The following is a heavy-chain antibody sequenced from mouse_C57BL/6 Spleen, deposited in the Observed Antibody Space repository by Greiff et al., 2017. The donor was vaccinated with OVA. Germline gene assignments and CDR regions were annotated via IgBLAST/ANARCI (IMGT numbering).Heavy chain of an antibody. Sequence: EVKLVESGPELVKPGASVKMSCKASGYTFTDYNMHWVKQSHGKSLEWIGYINPNNGGTSYNQKFKGKATLTVNKSSSTAYMELRSLTSEDSAVYYCATFYDDYGYYFDYWGQGTTLTVSS. CDR3: ATFYDDYGYYFDY. V-gene: IGHV1-22*01. D-gene: IGHD2-4*01. J-gene: IGHJ2*01. CDR1: GYTFTDYN. CDR2: INPNNGGT.